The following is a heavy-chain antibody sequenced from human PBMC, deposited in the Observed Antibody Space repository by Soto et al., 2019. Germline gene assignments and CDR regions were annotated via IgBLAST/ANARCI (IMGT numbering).Heavy chain of an antibody. J-gene: IGHJ4*02. CDR3: ARLHDYGDYVFDY. CDR2: IYYSGST. D-gene: IGHD4-17*01. CDR1: GGSISSYY. V-gene: IGHV4-59*08. Sequence: QVQLQESGPGLVKPSETLSLTCTVSGGSISSYYWSWIRQPPGKGLEWIGYIYYSGSTNYNPSLKSRVTISVDTSKNQFSLKLSSVTAADTAVYYCARLHDYGDYVFDYWGQGTLVTVSS.